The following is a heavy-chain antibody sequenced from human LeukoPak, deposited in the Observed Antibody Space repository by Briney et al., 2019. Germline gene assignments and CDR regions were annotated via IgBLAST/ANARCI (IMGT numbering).Heavy chain of an antibody. V-gene: IGHV6-1*01. J-gene: IGHJ6*02. CDR1: GDSVSSNSAA. Sequence: PSQTLSLTCAISGDSVSSNSAAWNWIRQSPSRGLEWLGRTYYGPKWYNDYGVSVKSRITINADTSKNQFSLQLNSVTPEDTAVYYCARGKWTHYGMDVWGQGTTVTVSS. CDR3: ARGKWTHYGMDV. D-gene: IGHD1-26*01. CDR2: TYYGPKWYN.